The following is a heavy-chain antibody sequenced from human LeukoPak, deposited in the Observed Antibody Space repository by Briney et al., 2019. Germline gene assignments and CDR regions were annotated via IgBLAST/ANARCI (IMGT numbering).Heavy chain of an antibody. CDR3: ARGSAVAGIVDY. V-gene: IGHV4-34*01. D-gene: IGHD6-19*01. CDR2: INHSGST. CDR1: GGSFSGYY. Sequence: PSETLSLTCAVYGGSFSGYYGSWIRQPPGKGLEWIGEINHSGSTNYNPSLKSRVTISVDTSKNQYSLKLSSVTAADTAVYYCARGSAVAGIVDYWGQGTLVTVSS. J-gene: IGHJ4*02.